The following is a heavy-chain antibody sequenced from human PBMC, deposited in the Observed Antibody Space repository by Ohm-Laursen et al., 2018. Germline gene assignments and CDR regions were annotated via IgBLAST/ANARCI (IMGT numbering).Heavy chain of an antibody. Sequence: GASVKVSCKASGGTFSSYAISWVRQAPGQGLEWMGIIKSTDDTRTYAQKFQGRVTMTKDRSTSTVYMELSSLRSDDTAVYYCARDFEWATDVWGQGTLVTVSS. V-gene: IGHV1-46*01. CDR2: IKSTDDTR. CDR1: GGTFSSYA. J-gene: IGHJ6*02. D-gene: IGHD3-3*01. CDR3: ARDFEWATDV.